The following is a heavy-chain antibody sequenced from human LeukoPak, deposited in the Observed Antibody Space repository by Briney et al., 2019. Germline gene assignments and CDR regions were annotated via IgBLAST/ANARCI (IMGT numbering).Heavy chain of an antibody. CDR2: ISSSSSYI. Sequence: GGSLRLSCAASGFTFSSYSMNWVRQAPGKGLVWVSSISSSSSYIYYADSVKGRFTISGDNAKNSLYLQMNSLRAEDTAVYYCAELGITMIGGVWGKGTTVTISS. V-gene: IGHV3-21*01. J-gene: IGHJ6*04. CDR3: AELGITMIGGV. CDR1: GFTFSSYS. D-gene: IGHD3-10*02.